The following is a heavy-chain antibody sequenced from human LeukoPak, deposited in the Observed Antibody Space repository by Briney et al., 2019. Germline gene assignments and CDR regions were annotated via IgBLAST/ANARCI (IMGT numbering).Heavy chain of an antibody. CDR1: GFTFSSYG. J-gene: IGHJ4*02. V-gene: IGHV3-30*18. CDR2: ISYDGSNE. D-gene: IGHD3-10*01. CDR3: AKDKIWFGELLDY. Sequence: GGSLRLSCAASGFTFSSYGMHWVRQAPGKGLEWVAVISYDGSNEYYADSVKGRFTISRDNSKNTLYLQMNSLRAEDTAVYYCAKDKIWFGELLDYWGQGTLVTVSS.